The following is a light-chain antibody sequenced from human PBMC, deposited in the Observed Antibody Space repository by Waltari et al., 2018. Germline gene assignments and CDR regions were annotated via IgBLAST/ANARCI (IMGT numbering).Light chain of an antibody. V-gene: IGKV4-1*01. J-gene: IGKJ1*01. Sequence: DIVMTQSPYSLTVSLGERATINCKSTQSLLYSYTNKNYLAWYQQKPGQSPKLLIYWASTRDSGVPDRFSGSGSGTDFTLTISSLQAEDVAVYYCQQYYSTPVTFGQGTKVEMK. CDR2: WAS. CDR1: QSLLYSYTNKNY. CDR3: QQYYSTPVT.